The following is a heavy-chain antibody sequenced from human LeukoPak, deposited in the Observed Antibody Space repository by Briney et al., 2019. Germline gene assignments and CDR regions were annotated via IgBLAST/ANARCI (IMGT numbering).Heavy chain of an antibody. V-gene: IGHV3-9*01. CDR1: GFTFGAYC. J-gene: IGHJ6*02. Sequence: GGSLRLSCAASGFTFGAYCMHWVRQPPGKGLEWVSAINWNSDTIHYADSARGRFTISRDNAKNTLYLQMNSLRVEDTAFYFCTKDISSGRPAPYGMDVWGHGTTVTVSS. CDR2: INWNSDTI. D-gene: IGHD3-10*01. CDR3: TKDISSGRPAPYGMDV.